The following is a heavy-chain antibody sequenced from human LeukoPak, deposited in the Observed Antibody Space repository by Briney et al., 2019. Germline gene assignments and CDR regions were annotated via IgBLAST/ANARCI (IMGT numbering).Heavy chain of an antibody. CDR1: GFTFSSHG. CDR2: ISYDGSNK. CDR3: ASKAAADY. J-gene: IGHJ4*02. V-gene: IGHV3-30*03. Sequence: GRSLRLSCAASGFTFSSHGMHWVRQAPGKGLEWVAVISYDGSNKYYADSVKGRFTISRDNAKNSLYLQMNSLRAEDTAVYYCASKAAADYWGQGTLVTVSS. D-gene: IGHD6-13*01.